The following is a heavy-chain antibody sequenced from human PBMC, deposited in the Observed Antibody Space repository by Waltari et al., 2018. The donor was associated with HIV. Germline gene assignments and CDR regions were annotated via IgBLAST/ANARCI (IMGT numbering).Heavy chain of an antibody. CDR3: ARVTRYSSGWYFDF. V-gene: IGHV3-13*05. CDR2: INTTGDP. J-gene: IGHJ4*02. D-gene: IGHD6-19*01. CDR1: GFTFSTYD. Sequence: EVHLVEWGGGLIQPGGSLRLSCTASGFTFSTYDMHWVRQSTGKGLELVSAINTTGDPSYADSVKGRFTISRDNARNSLSLQMDSLRAGDTALYYCARVTRYSSGWYFDFWGQGTLVAVSS.